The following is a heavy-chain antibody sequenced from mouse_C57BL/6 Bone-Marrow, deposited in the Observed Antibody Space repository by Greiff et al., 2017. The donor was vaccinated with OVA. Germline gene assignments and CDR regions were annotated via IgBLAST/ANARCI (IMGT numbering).Heavy chain of an antibody. D-gene: IGHD1-1*01. CDR2: ISSGGSYT. CDR1: GFTFSSYG. CDR3: ARPGYYYGSSYDYFDY. J-gene: IGHJ2*01. Sequence: EVQLVESGGDLVKPGGSLKLSCAASGFTFSSYGMSWVRQTPDKRLEWVATISSGGSYTYYPDSVKGRFTISRDNAKNTLYLQMSSLKSEDTAMYYCARPGYYYGSSYDYFDYWGQGTTLTVSS. V-gene: IGHV5-6*01.